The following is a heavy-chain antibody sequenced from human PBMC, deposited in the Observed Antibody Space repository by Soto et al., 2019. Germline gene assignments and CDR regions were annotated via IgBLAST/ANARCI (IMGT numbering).Heavy chain of an antibody. Sequence: PSQTLSLTCAISGDSGSSNSAAWNWIRQSPSRGLEWLGRTYYRSKWYNDYAVSVKSRITINPDTSKNQFSLQLNSVTPEDTAVYYYAREPKRYYDFWSGFRRGYYGMDVWGQGTTVTVS. V-gene: IGHV6-1*01. CDR3: AREPKRYYDFWSGFRRGYYGMDV. CDR2: TYYRSKWYN. J-gene: IGHJ6*02. CDR1: GDSGSSNSAA. D-gene: IGHD3-3*01.